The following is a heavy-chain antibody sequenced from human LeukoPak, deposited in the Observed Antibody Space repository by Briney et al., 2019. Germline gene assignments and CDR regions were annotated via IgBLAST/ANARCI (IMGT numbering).Heavy chain of an antibody. Sequence: PGGSLRLSCAASGFTLSSYAMSWVRQAPGKGLEWVAVISYDGSNKYYADSVKGRFTISRDNSKNTLYLQMNSLRAEDTAVYYCAKEAIVLMVYATKGYYYYYMDVWGKGTTVTVSS. D-gene: IGHD2-8*01. CDR2: ISYDGSNK. CDR1: GFTLSSYA. CDR3: AKEAIVLMVYATKGYYYYYMDV. J-gene: IGHJ6*03. V-gene: IGHV3-30*18.